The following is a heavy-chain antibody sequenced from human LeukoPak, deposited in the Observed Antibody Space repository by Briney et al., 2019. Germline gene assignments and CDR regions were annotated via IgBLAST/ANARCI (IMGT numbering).Heavy chain of an antibody. Sequence: GASVKVSCKASGYTFTGYYMHWVRQAPGQGLEWMGRINPNGGGTNYAQKFQGRVTMTRDTSISTAYMELSRLRSDDTAVYYCARTDVITFGGVIDLWGQGTLVTVSS. V-gene: IGHV1-2*06. CDR2: INPNGGGT. CDR3: ARTDVITFGGVIDL. CDR1: GYTFTGYY. D-gene: IGHD3-16*01. J-gene: IGHJ5*02.